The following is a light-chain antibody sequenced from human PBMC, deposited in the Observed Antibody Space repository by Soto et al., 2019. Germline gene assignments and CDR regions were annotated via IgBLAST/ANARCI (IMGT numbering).Light chain of an antibody. J-gene: IGLJ1*01. Sequence: QSALTQPASVSGSPGQSITISCTGTSSDIGTYNLVSWYQQHPVKAPKLMIYEVNKRPSVVSDRFSGSKSGNTASLTISGLQAEDEADYYCCSYAGSSTLYVFGTGTKLTVL. V-gene: IGLV2-23*02. CDR3: CSYAGSSTLYV. CDR2: EVN. CDR1: SSDIGTYNL.